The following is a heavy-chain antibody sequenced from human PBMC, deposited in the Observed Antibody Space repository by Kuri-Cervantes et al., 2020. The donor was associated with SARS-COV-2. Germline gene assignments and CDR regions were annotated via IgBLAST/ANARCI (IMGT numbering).Heavy chain of an antibody. J-gene: IGHJ6*03. Sequence: GESLKISCAASGFTFSSYAMSWVRQAPGKGLEWVSAISGSGGSTYYADSVKGRFTISRDNSKNTLYLQMNSLRAEDTAVYYCSLSSGSVYYYYMDVWGKGTTVTVSS. D-gene: IGHD6-25*01. CDR3: SLSSGSVYYYYMDV. CDR1: GFTFSSYA. V-gene: IGHV3-23*01. CDR2: ISGSGGST.